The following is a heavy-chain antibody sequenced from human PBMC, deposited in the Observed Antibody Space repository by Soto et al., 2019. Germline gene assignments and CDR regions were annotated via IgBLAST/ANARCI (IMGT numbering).Heavy chain of an antibody. CDR3: ARLRDQVYYYYYMDV. J-gene: IGHJ6*03. Sequence: GGSLRLSCAASGFTFSTYSMNWVRQAPGKGLEWVSSISSGSTYIYYADSVKGRFTISRDNAKNSLYLQMNSLRAEDTAVYFCARLRDQVYYYYYMDVWGKGTTVTVSS. CDR1: GFTFSTYS. V-gene: IGHV3-21*01. CDR2: ISSGSTYI.